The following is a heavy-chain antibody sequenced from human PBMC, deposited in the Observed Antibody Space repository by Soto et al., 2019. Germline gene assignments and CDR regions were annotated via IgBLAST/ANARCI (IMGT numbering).Heavy chain of an antibody. CDR3: ARDRYGLDV. J-gene: IGHJ6*02. Sequence: SETLSLTCTVSGGSISGFYLSWIRQPPGKGLEWIGYIYYSGSTNYNPSLESRVTISVDTSKNQFSLKLTSLSAADTAVYFCARDRYGLDVWGQGTTVTVSS. CDR1: GGSISGFY. V-gene: IGHV4-59*12. CDR2: IYYSGST.